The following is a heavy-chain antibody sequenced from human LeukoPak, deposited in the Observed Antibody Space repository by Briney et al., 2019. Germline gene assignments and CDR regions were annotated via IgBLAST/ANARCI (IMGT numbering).Heavy chain of an antibody. CDR2: IYYSGST. CDR1: GGSISSYY. J-gene: IGHJ3*02. V-gene: IGHV4-59*01. D-gene: IGHD6-13*01. Sequence: PSETLSLTCTVSGGSISSYYWSWTRQPPGKGLEWIGYIYYSGSTNYNPSLKSRVTISVDTSKNQFSLKLSSVTAADTAVYYCARTIAAAGIYAFDIWGQGTMVTVSS. CDR3: ARTIAAAGIYAFDI.